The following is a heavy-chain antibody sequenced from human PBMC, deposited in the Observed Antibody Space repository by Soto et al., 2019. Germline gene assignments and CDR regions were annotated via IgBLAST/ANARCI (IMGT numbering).Heavy chain of an antibody. CDR2: IYYSGST. CDR1: GGSIISYY. CDR3: ARSKGIYDFWSGYYTSHNYYYYYGMDV. V-gene: IGHV4-59*01. Sequence: PSETHPLTSTVSGGSIISYYWSWIRQPTGKGLEWIGYIYYSGSTNYNPSLKSRVTISVDTSKNQFSLKLSSVTAADTAVYYCARSKGIYDFWSGYYTSHNYYYYYGMDVWGQGTTVTVSS. J-gene: IGHJ6*02. D-gene: IGHD3-3*01.